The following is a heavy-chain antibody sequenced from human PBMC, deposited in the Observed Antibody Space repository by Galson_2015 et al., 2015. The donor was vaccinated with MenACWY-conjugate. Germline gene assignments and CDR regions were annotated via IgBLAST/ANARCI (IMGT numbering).Heavy chain of an antibody. V-gene: IGHV5-51*01. D-gene: IGHD1-26*01. CDR2: ISPGDSNT. CDR3: ARHPPGGRGMDV. CDR1: GCSFGAYW. Sequence: QSGAEVTKPGVSLEISCTGSGCSFGAYWIAWVRQLPGKGLEWMGLISPGDSNTRYSRAFHGQGTIAADKSISTAYLQLHSLQASDTAMYYCARHPPGGRGMDVWGQGTTVTVSS. J-gene: IGHJ6*02.